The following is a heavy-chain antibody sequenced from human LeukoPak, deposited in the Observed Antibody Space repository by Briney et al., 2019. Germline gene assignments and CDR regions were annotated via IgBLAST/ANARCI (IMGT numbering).Heavy chain of an antibody. D-gene: IGHD3-22*01. CDR2: VSGSGGST. CDR1: GFTFSSYS. CDR3: ATGMDNYDSSGYYSYFQH. V-gene: IGHV3-23*01. Sequence: GGSLRLSCAASGFTFSSYSMNWVRQAPGRGLEWVSAVSGSGGSTFYADSVKGRFTISRDNSKNTLYLQMNSLRAEDTALYYCATGMDNYDSSGYYSYFQHWGQGTLVTVSS. J-gene: IGHJ1*01.